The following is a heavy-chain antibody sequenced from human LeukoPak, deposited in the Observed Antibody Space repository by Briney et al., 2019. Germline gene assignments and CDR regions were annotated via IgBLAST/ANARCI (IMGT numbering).Heavy chain of an antibody. Sequence: SETLSLTCTVSGGSISSSGYYCGWIRQPPGRGLEWLGSIYYSGSTYYSPSLKSRVSISVDTSKNQFSLKLSSVTAADTAVFYCAGAYYYGSGSPSAFDIWGQGTMVTVST. CDR1: GGSISSSGYY. J-gene: IGHJ3*02. CDR2: IYYSGST. CDR3: AGAYYYGSGSPSAFDI. V-gene: IGHV4-39*01. D-gene: IGHD3-10*01.